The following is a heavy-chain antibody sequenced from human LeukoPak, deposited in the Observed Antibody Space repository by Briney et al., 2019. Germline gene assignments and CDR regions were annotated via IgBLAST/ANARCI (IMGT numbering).Heavy chain of an antibody. D-gene: IGHD3-10*01. Sequence: SETLSLTCTVSGGSISSYYWSWIRQPPGKGLEWIGYIYYSGSTNYNPSLKSRVTISVDTSKNQFSLKLSYVTAADTAVYYCASTPYYGSGTVMDVWGQGTTVTVSS. J-gene: IGHJ6*02. CDR3: ASTPYYGSGTVMDV. V-gene: IGHV4-59*08. CDR1: GGSISSYY. CDR2: IYYSGST.